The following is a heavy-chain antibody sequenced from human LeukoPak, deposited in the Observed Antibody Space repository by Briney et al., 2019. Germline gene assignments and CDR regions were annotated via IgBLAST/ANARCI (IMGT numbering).Heavy chain of an antibody. CDR3: ARTGSGSYHIDY. Sequence: GGSLRLSCAASGFTFSYYAMHWVRQAPGKGLEYVSAISSNGGSTYYANSVKGRFTISRDNSKNTLNLQMGSLRPEDMAVYYCARTGSGSYHIDYWGQGALVTVSS. J-gene: IGHJ4*02. V-gene: IGHV3-64*01. CDR1: GFTFSYYA. D-gene: IGHD3-10*01. CDR2: ISSNGGST.